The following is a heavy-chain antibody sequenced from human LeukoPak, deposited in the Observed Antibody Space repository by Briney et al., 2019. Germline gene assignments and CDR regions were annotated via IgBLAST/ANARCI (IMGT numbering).Heavy chain of an antibody. CDR3: ARDRVMVDLGYCSGTSCPPPDWLDP. CDR2: ISAYKGNT. J-gene: IGHJ5*02. D-gene: IGHD2-2*01. V-gene: IGHV1-18*01. CDR1: GYTFTSYG. Sequence: GASVKVSCKASGYTFTSYGISWVRQAPGQGLEWMGWISAYKGNTNYAQNLQGRVTMTTDTSTSTAYMELRSLRSDDTAVYYCARDRVMVDLGYCSGTSCPPPDWLDPWGQGTLVTVSS.